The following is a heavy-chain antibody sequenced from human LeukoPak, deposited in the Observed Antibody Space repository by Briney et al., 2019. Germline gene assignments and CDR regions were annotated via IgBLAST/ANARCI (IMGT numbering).Heavy chain of an antibody. CDR1: GYTFTSYA. CDR3: ARVEDTDILTGNERFDY. V-gene: IGHV1-3*01. Sequence: GASVKVSCKASGYTFTSYAMHWVRQAPGQRLEWMGWINAGNGNTKYSQKFQGRVTITRDTSASTAYMELSSLRSEDTAVYYCARVEDTDILTGNERFDYWGQGTLVTVSS. D-gene: IGHD3-9*01. J-gene: IGHJ4*02. CDR2: INAGNGNT.